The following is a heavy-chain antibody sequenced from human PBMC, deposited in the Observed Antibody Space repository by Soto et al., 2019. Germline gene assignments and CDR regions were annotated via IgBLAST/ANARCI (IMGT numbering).Heavy chain of an antibody. CDR3: ARMIKGVYDILTGQRGWFDP. J-gene: IGHJ5*02. Sequence: SETLSLTCTVSGGSISSYYWSLIRQPPGKGLDWIGYIYYSGSANYNPSLKIRVTISVDTSKNQLSLKLSSVTAADTAVYYCARMIKGVYDILTGQRGWFDPWGQGTLVTVSS. V-gene: IGHV4-59*01. D-gene: IGHD3-9*01. CDR1: GGSISSYY. CDR2: IYYSGSA.